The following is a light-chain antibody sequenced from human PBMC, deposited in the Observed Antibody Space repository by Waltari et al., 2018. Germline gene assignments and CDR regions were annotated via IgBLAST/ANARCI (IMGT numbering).Light chain of an antibody. CDR2: DVS. CDR3: CSYAGSYTLV. CDR1: SSDVGGYNY. J-gene: IGLJ2*01. Sequence: QSALTQPRSVSGFPGQSVTISCTGTSSDVGGYNYVSWYQQHPGKAPKLMIYDVSKRPSGVPDRFSGSKSGNTASLTISGLQADDEADYYCCSYAGSYTLVFGGGTKLTVL. V-gene: IGLV2-11*01.